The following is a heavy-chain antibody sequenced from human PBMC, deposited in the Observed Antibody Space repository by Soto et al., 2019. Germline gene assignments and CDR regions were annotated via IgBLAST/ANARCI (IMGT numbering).Heavy chain of an antibody. Sequence: EVQLLESGGGLVQPGGSLRLSCAASGFTFSSYAMSWVRQAPGKGLEWVSAISGSGGSTYYADSVKGRFTSSRDNAKNTLYLQINSMRAEETAVYYGAKDPSKTYSSGWYNWFDPWGQGNLVTVSS. CDR2: ISGSGGST. J-gene: IGHJ5*02. D-gene: IGHD6-19*01. CDR1: GFTFSSYA. V-gene: IGHV3-23*01. CDR3: AKDPSKTYSSGWYNWFDP.